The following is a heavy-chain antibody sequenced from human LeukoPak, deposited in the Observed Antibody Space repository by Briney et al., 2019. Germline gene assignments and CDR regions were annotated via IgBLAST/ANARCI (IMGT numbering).Heavy chain of an antibody. CDR2: ISGSGGNT. J-gene: IGHJ4*02. D-gene: IGHD2-2*01. V-gene: IGHV3-23*01. CDR3: AKAMALVVRAAIDY. Sequence: RGSLRLSCAASGFSFSSFAMSWVCQAPGKGLEWVSGISGSGGNTYYADSVKGRFTISRDNSKNTLYLQMNSLRAEDTAVYYCAKAMALVVRAAIDYWGKGTLVTVSS. CDR1: GFSFSSFA.